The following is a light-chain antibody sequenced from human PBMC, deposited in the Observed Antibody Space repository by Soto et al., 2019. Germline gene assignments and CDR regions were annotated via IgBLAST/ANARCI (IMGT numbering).Light chain of an antibody. CDR2: GAS. V-gene: IGKV3-20*01. CDR3: QEYGTSPYT. J-gene: IGKJ2*01. CDR1: QSVRSSY. Sequence: EIVLTQSPGTLSLSPGERATLSCRASQSVRSSYLAWYQQKPGQSPRLLIYGASSRATGIPDRFSGSGSGTDFTLTISRLEPEDFAVYYCQEYGTSPYTFGQGTKLDIK.